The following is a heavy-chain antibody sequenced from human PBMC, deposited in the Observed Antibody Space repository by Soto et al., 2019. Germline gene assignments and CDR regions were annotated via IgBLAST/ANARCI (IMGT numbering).Heavy chain of an antibody. CDR3: ARHPISYSDVLTGQIVYPEFNCIDP. V-gene: IGHV4-59*08. CDR2: IYHTGST. Sequence: SETLSLTCNVSGGSISTSYWTWIRQPPGKGLEWIGYIYHTGSTHYNPSLRSRVTMSVDTSKNQFSLRLSSVTAADTAVYYCARHPISYSDVLTGQIVYPEFNCIDPWGQGNLVTVS. D-gene: IGHD3-9*01. CDR1: GGSISTSY. J-gene: IGHJ5*02.